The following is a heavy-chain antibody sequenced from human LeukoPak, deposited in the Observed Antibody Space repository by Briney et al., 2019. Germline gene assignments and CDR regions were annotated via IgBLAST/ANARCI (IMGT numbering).Heavy chain of an antibody. CDR2: IYYSGST. D-gene: IGHD3-3*01. CDR3: ARQNDFWSGYYDYYYGMDV. CDR1: GGSVSSGNLY. J-gene: IGHJ6*02. Sequence: SETLSLTCTVSGGSVSSGNLYWSWIRQPPGKGLEWIGYIYYSGSTNYNPSLKSRVTVSADMSKNQFSLKLNSVTAADTAVYYCARQNDFWSGYYDYYYGMDVWGQGTTVTVSS. V-gene: IGHV4-61*01.